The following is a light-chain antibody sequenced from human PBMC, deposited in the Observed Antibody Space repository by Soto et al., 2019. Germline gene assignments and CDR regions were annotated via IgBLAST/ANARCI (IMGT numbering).Light chain of an antibody. CDR1: QGISSF. Sequence: DIQLTQSPSFLSASVGDRVTITCRASQGISSFLAWYQQKPGKAPNLLISAASTLRTGVPSMFSGSGSGTEFTLTISSLQPEDFATYYCQHLNTYPLTFGGGTKVEI. CDR2: AAS. V-gene: IGKV1-9*01. J-gene: IGKJ4*01. CDR3: QHLNTYPLT.